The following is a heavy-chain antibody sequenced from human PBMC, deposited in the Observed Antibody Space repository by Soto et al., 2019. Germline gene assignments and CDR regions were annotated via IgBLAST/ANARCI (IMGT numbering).Heavy chain of an antibody. CDR3: ALRSMAVVPEY. CDR2: MYFGGSF. D-gene: IGHD3-3*02. J-gene: IGHJ4*02. Sequence: SETLSITCNGSGASVRHGYWSLIRQPPGKGLEWIGFMYFGGSFNYNPSLTSRATISVETSKNQFSMKLTSVTASDTAVYYCALRSMAVVPEYWGQGTLVTVS. V-gene: IGHV4-59*02. CDR1: GASVRHGY.